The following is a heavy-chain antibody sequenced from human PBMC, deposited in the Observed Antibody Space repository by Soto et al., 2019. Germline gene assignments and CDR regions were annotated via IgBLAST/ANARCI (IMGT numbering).Heavy chain of an antibody. Sequence: DVQLVESGGGLIQPGESLRLSCAAFGFTISGKKYVAWVRQAPGKGLEWVSALYDLDGSFYAASVKGRFTTSIDSSKTTVYLPMNDLRPDDTAVYYCATWHEREHAYVVWGQGTTVTVSS. CDR3: ATWHEREHAYVV. D-gene: IGHD1-1*01. J-gene: IGHJ3*01. V-gene: IGHV3-53*01. CDR2: LYDLDGS. CDR1: GFTISGKKY.